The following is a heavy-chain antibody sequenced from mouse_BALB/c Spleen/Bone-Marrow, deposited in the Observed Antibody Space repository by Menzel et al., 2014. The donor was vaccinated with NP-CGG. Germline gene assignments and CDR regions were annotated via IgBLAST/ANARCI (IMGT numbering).Heavy chain of an antibody. V-gene: IGHV5-6-3*01. J-gene: IGHJ3*01. CDR2: INVNGDTT. D-gene: IGHD2-4*01. Sequence: EVKVVESGGGLVQPGGSLKLSCAASGFTFSNYGMSWVRQTPDKRLEMIATINVNGDTTYHPDSVKGRFTISRDNVKNTRYLQMSSLKSEDTAMYYCARGYDYSSWFAYWGQGTLVTVSA. CDR1: GFTFSNYG. CDR3: ARGYDYSSWFAY.